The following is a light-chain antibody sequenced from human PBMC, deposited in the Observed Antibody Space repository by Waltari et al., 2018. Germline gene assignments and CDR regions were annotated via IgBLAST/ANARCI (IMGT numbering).Light chain of an antibody. V-gene: IGLV2-11*01. J-gene: IGLJ2*01. Sequence: QSALTQPRSVSASPGQSVTISCTGSSSDVGAYNYVSWYQQHPGKAPKLIMYDVTDRPSGVPDRVSGSKSGNTASLTISGLQSEDEADYYCCSYAGRSIFGLFGGGTKLTVL. CDR2: DVT. CDR1: SSDVGAYNY. CDR3: CSYAGRSIFGL.